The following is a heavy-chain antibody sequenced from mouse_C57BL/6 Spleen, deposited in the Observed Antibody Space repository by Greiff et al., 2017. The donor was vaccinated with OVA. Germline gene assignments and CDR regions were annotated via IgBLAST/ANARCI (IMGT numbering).Heavy chain of an antibody. D-gene: IGHD1-1*01. Sequence: VQLQQPGAELVRPGSSVKLSCKASGYTFTSYWMHWVKQRPIQGLEWIGNIDPSDSETHYNQKFKDKATLTVDKSSSTAYMQLSSLTSEDSAVYYCAREGDYGSSQFAYWGQGTLVTVSA. V-gene: IGHV1-52*01. CDR1: GYTFTSYW. CDR2: IDPSDSET. CDR3: AREGDYGSSQFAY. J-gene: IGHJ3*01.